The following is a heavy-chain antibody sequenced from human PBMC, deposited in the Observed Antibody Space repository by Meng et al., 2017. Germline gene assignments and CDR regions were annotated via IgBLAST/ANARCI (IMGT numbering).Heavy chain of an antibody. V-gene: IGHV3-21*01. CDR3: ARGGFVRVAGTTDY. Sequence: GESLKISCAASGFTFSSYSMNWVRQAPGEGLEWVSSISSSSSYIYYADSVKGRFTISRDNAKNSLYLQMNSLRAEDTAVYYCARGGFVRVAGTTDYWGQGTLVTVSS. D-gene: IGHD3-10*02. CDR1: GFTFSSYS. J-gene: IGHJ4*02. CDR2: ISSSSSYI.